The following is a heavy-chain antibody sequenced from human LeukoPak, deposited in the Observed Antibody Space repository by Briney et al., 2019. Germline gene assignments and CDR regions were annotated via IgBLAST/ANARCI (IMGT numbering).Heavy chain of an antibody. CDR2: ISCSGCNT. J-gene: IGHJ6*02. Sequence: GGSLRLSCAASGFTFSIFAMSWVRQAPGKGLEWVSAISCSGCNTYYTDSVKGRFSISRDNSKNPLYLQMNSLKAEGTAVYYCAKLPRSNYYYCLDVWGQGTTVTVSS. CDR3: AKLPRSNYYYCLDV. CDR1: GFTFSIFA. V-gene: IGHV3-23*01.